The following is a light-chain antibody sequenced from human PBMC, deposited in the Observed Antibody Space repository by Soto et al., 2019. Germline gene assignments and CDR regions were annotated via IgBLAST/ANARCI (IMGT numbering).Light chain of an antibody. Sequence: EIGLTQSPGTLSLSPWERATLSCRASQSFNSIYLAWYQQKPGQAPRLLIYGASSRATGIPDRFSGSGSGTDFTLTISRLEPEDFAVYYCHQYDSWTFGQGTKVDIK. J-gene: IGKJ1*01. CDR2: GAS. CDR1: QSFNSIY. V-gene: IGKV3-20*01. CDR3: HQYDSWT.